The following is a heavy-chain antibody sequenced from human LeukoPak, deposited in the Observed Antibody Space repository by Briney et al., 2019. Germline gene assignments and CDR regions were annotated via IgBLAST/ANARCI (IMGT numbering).Heavy chain of an antibody. D-gene: IGHD3-22*01. Sequence: GGSLRLSCAASEFTFSVYYMSWIRQAPGKGLEWVSYISYSGDTIYYADSVKGRFTISRDNSKNTLFLQMNNLSAEDTAVYYCAGDNDYYDLHYWGQGTLVTVSS. CDR3: AGDNDYYDLHY. CDR1: EFTFSVYY. J-gene: IGHJ4*02. CDR2: ISYSGDTI. V-gene: IGHV3-11*04.